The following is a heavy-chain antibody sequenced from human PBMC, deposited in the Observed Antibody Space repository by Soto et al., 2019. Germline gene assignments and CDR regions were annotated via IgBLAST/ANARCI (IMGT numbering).Heavy chain of an antibody. J-gene: IGHJ3*02. D-gene: IGHD3-10*01. Sequence: GASVKVSCKASGYTFTSYGIGWVRQAPGQGLEWMGWISAYNGNTNYAQKLQGRVTMTTDTSTSTAYMELRSLRSDDTAVYYCARPFNYYGSGAYPYDASDIWCQGTMVTVS. V-gene: IGHV1-18*01. CDR2: ISAYNGNT. CDR3: ARPFNYYGSGAYPYDASDI. CDR1: GYTFTSYG.